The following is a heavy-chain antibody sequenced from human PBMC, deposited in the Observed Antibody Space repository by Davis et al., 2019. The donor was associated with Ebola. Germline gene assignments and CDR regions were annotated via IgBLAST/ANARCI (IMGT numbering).Heavy chain of an antibody. D-gene: IGHD2/OR15-2a*01. CDR2: ISSSSSTI. CDR3: ARNIGS. J-gene: IGHJ5*02. Sequence: GESLKISCAASGFTFRSYSMNWVRQAPGKGLEWVSYISSSSSTIYYADSVKGRFTISRDNSKNTLYLQMNSLRAEDTAVYYCARNIGSWGQGTLVTVSS. CDR1: GFTFRSYS. V-gene: IGHV3-48*01.